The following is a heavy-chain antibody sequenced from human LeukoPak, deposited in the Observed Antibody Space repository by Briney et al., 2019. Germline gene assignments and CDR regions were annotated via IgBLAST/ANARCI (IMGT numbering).Heavy chain of an antibody. CDR2: INPSGGST. CDR3: ARGRESGLGSSGYYFGWFDP. V-gene: IGHV1-46*01. CDR1: GYTFTSYY. D-gene: IGHD3-22*01. J-gene: IGHJ5*02. Sequence: ASVKVSCKASGYTFTSYYMHWVRQAPGQGLEWMGIINPSGGSTSYAQKFQGRVTMTRDMSTSTVYTELSSLRSEDTAVYYCARGRESGLGSSGYYFGWFDPWGQGTLVTVSS.